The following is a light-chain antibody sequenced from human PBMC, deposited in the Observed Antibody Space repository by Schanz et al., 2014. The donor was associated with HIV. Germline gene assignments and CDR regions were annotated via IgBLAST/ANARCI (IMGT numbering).Light chain of an antibody. CDR2: DVN. CDR1: SSDVGGYNY. J-gene: IGLJ1*01. V-gene: IGLV2-14*03. CDR3: SSYTVSGARGVI. Sequence: QSALTQPASVSGSPGQSITISCTGTSSDVGGYNYVSWYQQHPGKAPKLMIYDVNNRPSGVSHRFSASKSGNTAFLTISGLQAEDEADYYCSSYTVSGARGVIVGTGTKLTVL.